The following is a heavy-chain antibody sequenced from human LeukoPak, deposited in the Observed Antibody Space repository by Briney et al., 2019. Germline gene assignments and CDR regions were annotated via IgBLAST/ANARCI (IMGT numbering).Heavy chain of an antibody. CDR3: AXXXXXXXXXXFHYYYYYGMDV. V-gene: IGHV4-34*01. J-gene: IGHJ6*02. Sequence: PSETLSLTCAVYGGSFSGYYWSWIRQPPGKGLEWIGEINHSGSTNYNPSLKSRVTISVDTSKDQFSLKLSSVTAADTAVYYCAXXXXXXXXXXFHYYYYYGMDVWGQGTTVTVSS. CDR1: GGSFSGYY. CDR2: INHSGST.